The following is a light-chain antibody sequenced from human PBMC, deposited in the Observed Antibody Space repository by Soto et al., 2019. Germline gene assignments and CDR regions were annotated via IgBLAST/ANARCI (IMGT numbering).Light chain of an antibody. CDR2: EVS. V-gene: IGLV2-14*01. J-gene: IGLJ1*01. Sequence: QSVLTQPASVSGSPGQSITISCTGTSGGVGGYNYVSWYQQHPGKAPKLMIYEVSKRPSGVSNRFSGSKSGNTASLTISGLQAEDEADYYCSSYTSSSTYVFGTGTKVTVL. CDR1: SGGVGGYNY. CDR3: SSYTSSSTYV.